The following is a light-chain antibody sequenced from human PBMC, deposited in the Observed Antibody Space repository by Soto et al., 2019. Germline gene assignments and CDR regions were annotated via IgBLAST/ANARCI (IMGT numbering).Light chain of an antibody. CDR3: QHYNSYSEE. V-gene: IGKV1-5*03. Sequence: DIQMTQSPSTLSGSLGYRFTITCRASQTISSWLAWYQQKPGKAPKLLIYKASTLKSGVPSRFSGSGSGTEFTLTISSLQPDDFATYYCQHYNSYSEEFGQGTMVDIK. CDR1: QTISSW. J-gene: IGKJ1*01. CDR2: KAS.